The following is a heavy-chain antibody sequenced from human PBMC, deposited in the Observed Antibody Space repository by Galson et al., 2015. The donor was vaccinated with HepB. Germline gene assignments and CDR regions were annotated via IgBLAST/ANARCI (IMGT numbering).Heavy chain of an antibody. CDR2: ISGSRSTI. Sequence: SLRLSCAASGFAFNSYSMNWVRQAPGKGLEWVAYISGSRSTIYYADSVQGRFTISRDNAKNSLYLQMNSLRAEDTAVYYCARDTIGALYFDYWGQGSLVTVSS. CDR3: ARDTIGALYFDY. J-gene: IGHJ4*02. V-gene: IGHV3-48*01. D-gene: IGHD3-3*01. CDR1: GFAFNSYS.